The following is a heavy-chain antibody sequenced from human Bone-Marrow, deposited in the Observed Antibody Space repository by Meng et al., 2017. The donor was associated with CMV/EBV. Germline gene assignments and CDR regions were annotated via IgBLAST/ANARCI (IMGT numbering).Heavy chain of an antibody. V-gene: IGHV3-74*01. D-gene: IGHD4-17*01. J-gene: IGHJ4*02. CDR3: RLGHYSQD. CDR2: INSDGTTI. Sequence: EVQLVGAGGGLVQPGGSLRLSCAASGFTFSDYWMHWVRQAPGKGLVWVSGINSDGTTISHADSVKGRFSISRDNADNSLYLQMNNLRAEDTAVYYCRLGHYSQDWGQGTLVTVSS. CDR1: GFTFSDYW.